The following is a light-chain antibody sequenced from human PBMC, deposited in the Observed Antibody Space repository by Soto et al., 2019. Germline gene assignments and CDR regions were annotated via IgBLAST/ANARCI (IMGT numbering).Light chain of an antibody. CDR2: GAS. V-gene: IGKV3-15*01. Sequence: EIVMTQSPGTLSVSPGERATLSCRASQSVSSNLAWYQQKPGQAPSLLIYGASTRATGIPARFSGSRSGTELTLTISSLQSEDFAVYYCQQYNNWARTFGQGTKVEIK. CDR3: QQYNNWART. CDR1: QSVSSN. J-gene: IGKJ1*01.